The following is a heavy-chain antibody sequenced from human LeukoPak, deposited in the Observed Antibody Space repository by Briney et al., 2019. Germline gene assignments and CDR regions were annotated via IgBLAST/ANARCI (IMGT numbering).Heavy chain of an antibody. CDR3: ARGGSSGFDY. Sequence: GGSLRLSCAASGFIVSSNYMSWVRQAPGKGLEWVSVIYSGGSTYYADSVKGRFTISRDNSKNTLYLQMNSLRAEDTAVYYCARGGSSGFDYWGQGTLVTVSS. CDR2: IYSGGST. CDR1: GFIVSSNY. V-gene: IGHV3-66*02. D-gene: IGHD1-26*01. J-gene: IGHJ4*02.